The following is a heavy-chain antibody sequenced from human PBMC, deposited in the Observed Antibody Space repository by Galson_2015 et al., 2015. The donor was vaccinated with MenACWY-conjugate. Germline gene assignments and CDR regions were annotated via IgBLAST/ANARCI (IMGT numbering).Heavy chain of an antibody. J-gene: IGHJ6*02. V-gene: IGHV5-51*01. CDR3: ARHPPGGRGMDV. CDR1: GYSFPNYW. Sequence: QSGAEVKKPGESLTISCKGSGYSFPNYWIAWVRQMPGKGLEWVGLIDPVNSNIRYSPSFQGQVTISADESISTAYLQWSSLKASDTAMYYCARHPPGGRGMDVWGRGTTVTVSS. D-gene: IGHD1-26*01. CDR2: IDPVNSNI.